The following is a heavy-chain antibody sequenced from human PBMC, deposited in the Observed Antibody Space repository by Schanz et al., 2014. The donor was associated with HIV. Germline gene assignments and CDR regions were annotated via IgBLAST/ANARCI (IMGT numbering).Heavy chain of an antibody. V-gene: IGHV3-30*03. D-gene: IGHD6-6*01. CDR1: GFTFSNYG. J-gene: IGHJ5*02. CDR2: ISYDGTNK. CDR3: VGHGSSSS. Sequence: VQLVESGGGVVRPGGSLRLSCAGSGFTFSNYGMHWVRQAPGKGLEWVAFISYDGTNKYYADSVKGRFTISRDNSKNTLYLQMSSLRAEDTAVYYCVGHGSSSSWGLGTLVTVSS.